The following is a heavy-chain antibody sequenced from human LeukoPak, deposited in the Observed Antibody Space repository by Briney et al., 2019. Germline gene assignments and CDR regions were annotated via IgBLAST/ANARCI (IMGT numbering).Heavy chain of an antibody. Sequence: GGSLRLSCAASGFTFSSYNMNWVRQAPGKGLEWVSSISSSSSYIYYADSVKGRFTISRDNAKNSLYLQMNILRVEDTAVYYCARAPTFSGWFDYWGQGTLVTVSS. CDR1: GFTFSSYN. CDR3: ARAPTFSGWFDY. CDR2: ISSSSSYI. D-gene: IGHD6-19*01. J-gene: IGHJ4*02. V-gene: IGHV3-21*01.